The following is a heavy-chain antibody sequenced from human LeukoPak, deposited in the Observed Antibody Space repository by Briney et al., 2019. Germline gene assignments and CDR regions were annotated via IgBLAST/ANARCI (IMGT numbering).Heavy chain of an antibody. V-gene: IGHV3-30*04. Sequence: PGGSLRLSCVASGFTFSDYPMYWARQAPGKGLEWVAVISHDGGNKNCADSLKGRFTVSRDNSKNTLFLQMDSLRAEDTAVYYCARDILNNRSVDYWGQGTLVTVSS. CDR3: ARDILNNRSVDY. D-gene: IGHD1-14*01. CDR2: ISHDGGNK. CDR1: GFTFSDYP. J-gene: IGHJ4*02.